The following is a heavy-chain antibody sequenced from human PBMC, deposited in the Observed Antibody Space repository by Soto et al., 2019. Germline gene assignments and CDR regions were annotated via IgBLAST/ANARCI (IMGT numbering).Heavy chain of an antibody. Sequence: LETLSLTCTVSGGSISSYYLSWIRQPPGKGLEWIGYIYYSGSTNYNPSLKSRVTISVDTSKNQFSLKLSSVTAADTAVYYCARDHGGVFDYWGQGTLVTVSS. CDR3: ARDHGGVFDY. CDR2: IYYSGST. V-gene: IGHV4-59*12. CDR1: GGSISSYY. D-gene: IGHD4-17*01. J-gene: IGHJ4*02.